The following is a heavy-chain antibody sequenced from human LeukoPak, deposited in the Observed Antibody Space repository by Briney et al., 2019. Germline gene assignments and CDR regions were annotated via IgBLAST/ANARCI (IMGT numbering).Heavy chain of an antibody. Sequence: SETLSLTCTDSGGSISSYYWSWIRQPPGKGLEWIGYIYYSGSTNYNPSLKRRVTISVDTSKNQFSLKLSSVTAADTAVYYCARRDGYNSYYFDYWGQGTLVTVSS. D-gene: IGHD5-24*01. CDR3: ARRDGYNSYYFDY. J-gene: IGHJ4*02. V-gene: IGHV4-59*08. CDR1: GGSISSYY. CDR2: IYYSGST.